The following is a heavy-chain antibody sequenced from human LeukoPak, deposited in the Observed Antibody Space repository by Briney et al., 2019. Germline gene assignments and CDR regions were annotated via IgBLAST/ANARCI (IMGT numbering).Heavy chain of an antibody. CDR1: GFTFSSFG. D-gene: IGHD3-10*01. Sequence: PGGSLRLSCAASGFTFSSFGMHWVRQAPGKGLEWVAYIRDDRSNKYYADSVKDRFTISRDNSKNTLYLQMNSLRAEDTAVYYCAKGWFGELLTPLDYWGQGTLVTVSS. V-gene: IGHV3-30*02. J-gene: IGHJ4*02. CDR3: AKGWFGELLTPLDY. CDR2: IRDDRSNK.